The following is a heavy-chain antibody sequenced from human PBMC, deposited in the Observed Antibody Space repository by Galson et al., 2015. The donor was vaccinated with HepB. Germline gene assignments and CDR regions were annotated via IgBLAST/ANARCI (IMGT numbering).Heavy chain of an antibody. CDR1: GYTFTSYG. D-gene: IGHD6-19*01. V-gene: IGHV1-18*04. CDR2: ISAYNGNT. CDR3: ARDPNIAVAGTFPTYYFDY. J-gene: IGHJ4*02. Sequence: SVKVSCKASGYTFTSYGISWVRQAPGQGLEWMGWISAYNGNTNYAQKLQGRVTMTTDTSTSTAYMELRSLRSDDTAVYYCARDPNIAVAGTFPTYYFDYWGQGTLVTVSS.